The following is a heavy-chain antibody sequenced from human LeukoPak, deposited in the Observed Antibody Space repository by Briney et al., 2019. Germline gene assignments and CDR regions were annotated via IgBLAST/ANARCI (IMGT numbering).Heavy chain of an antibody. Sequence: GESLKTPRKGSGYRLNNYWIGRVRQMPGKGLEGVGIIYPGDSDARYSPSSQGQFTISADKSHSTAYLQWSSLKAADTAMYYCARQRYSCYDQSGFDYWGQGTLVTVSS. J-gene: IGHJ4*02. V-gene: IGHV5-51*01. D-gene: IGHD5-12*01. CDR3: ARQRYSCYDQSGFDY. CDR1: GYRLNNYW. CDR2: IYPGDSDA.